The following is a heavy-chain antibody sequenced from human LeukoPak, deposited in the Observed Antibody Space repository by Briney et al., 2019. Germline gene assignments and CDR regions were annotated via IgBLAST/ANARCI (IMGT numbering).Heavy chain of an antibody. D-gene: IGHD3-22*01. CDR3: PRDYYDSSDSSYYFDY. V-gene: IGHV4-4*07. Sequence: SETLSLTCTDSGGSISSYYRSWIRQPAGKGLEWIGRIYTSGSTNYNPSLKSRVTMSADTSTIQFTLNLSSVTAADTAVYYCPRDYYDSSDSSYYFDYWGQGTLVTVSS. CDR1: GGSISSYY. J-gene: IGHJ4*02. CDR2: IYTSGST.